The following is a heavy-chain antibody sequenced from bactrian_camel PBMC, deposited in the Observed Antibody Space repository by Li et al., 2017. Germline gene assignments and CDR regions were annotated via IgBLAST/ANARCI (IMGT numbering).Heavy chain of an antibody. Sequence: HVQLVESGGGSVEAGGSLRLSCAASAHISGSVCMCYFRQAPGKEREGVAAVLTDGTTYYRDSVKGRFTISQDSAKATVYLQMNNLRPEDTAMYYCAADISFVRCGLTSTFNNWGQGTQVTVS. J-gene: IGHJ4*01. D-gene: IGHD7*01. CDR3: AADISFVRCGLTSTFNN. CDR1: AHISGSVC. V-gene: IGHV3S53*01. CDR2: VLTDGTT.